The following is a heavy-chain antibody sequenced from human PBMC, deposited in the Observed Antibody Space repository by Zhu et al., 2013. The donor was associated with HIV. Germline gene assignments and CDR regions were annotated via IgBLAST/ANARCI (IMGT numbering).Heavy chain of an antibody. J-gene: IGHJ4*02. CDR3: AKVDTAMSQ. Sequence: QVQLQESGSGLVKPSQTLSLTCAVSGGSISSGSYSWSWIRQPPGKGLEWIGHIYYSGSTYYNPSLKSRVSMSVDRSRNQFSLKLTSVTAADTAVYYCAKVDTAMSQWGQGTLVHRLL. CDR1: GGSISSGSYS. D-gene: IGHD5-18*01. CDR2: IYYSGST. V-gene: IGHV4-30-2*01.